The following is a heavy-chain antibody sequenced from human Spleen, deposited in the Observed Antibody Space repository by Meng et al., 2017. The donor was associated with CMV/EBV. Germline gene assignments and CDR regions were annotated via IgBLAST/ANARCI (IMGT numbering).Heavy chain of an antibody. Sequence: GSLRLSCSVSGGSVSSASHYWSWIRQPPGKGLEWIGYIYYSGSTNYNSSLKSRVTISVDTSKNQFSLNLSSVTAADTAVYYRTRASGLYSGSYYFDYWGQGTLVTVSS. V-gene: IGHV4-61*01. CDR3: TRASGLYSGSYYFDY. D-gene: IGHD1-26*01. CDR2: IYYSGST. J-gene: IGHJ4*02. CDR1: GGSVSSASHY.